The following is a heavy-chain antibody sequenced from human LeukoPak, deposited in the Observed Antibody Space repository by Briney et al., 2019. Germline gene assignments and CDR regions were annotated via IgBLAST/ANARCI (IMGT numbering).Heavy chain of an antibody. V-gene: IGHV4-4*07. CDR1: GGSISSYY. CDR3: AASIWRTFIDY. CDR2: IYTSGST. Sequence: SETLSLTCTVSGGSISSYYWSWIRQPAGKGLEWIGRIYTSGSTNYNPSLKSRVTMSVDTSKNQFSLKLSSVTAADTAVYFCAASIWRTFIDYWGQGSLLTVSS. D-gene: IGHD3-3*02. J-gene: IGHJ4*02.